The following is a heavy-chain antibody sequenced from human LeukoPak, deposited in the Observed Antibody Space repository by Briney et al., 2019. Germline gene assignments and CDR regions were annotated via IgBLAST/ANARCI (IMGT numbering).Heavy chain of an antibody. CDR2: VYHPGST. V-gene: IGHV4-39*02. D-gene: IGHD3-22*01. CDR3: ARTSSGPNWFDP. CDR1: GGSISDIHNY. Sequence: PSETLSLTCTVSGGSISDIHNYWTWIRQSPAKGLEWIATVYHPGSTYYNPSLKSRVTISLDTSKNHFSLQLSSVSAADTAVYYCARTSSGPNWFDPWGQGTLVTVSS. J-gene: IGHJ5*02.